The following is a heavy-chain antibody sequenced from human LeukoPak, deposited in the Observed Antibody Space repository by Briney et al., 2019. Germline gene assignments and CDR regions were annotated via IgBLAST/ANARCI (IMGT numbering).Heavy chain of an antibody. J-gene: IGHJ4*02. V-gene: IGHV3-49*04. Sequence: GRSLRLSCTASGFTFGDYAMSWVGQAPGKGGEGVGFIRSKAYGGTTEYAASVKGRFTISRDDSKSIAYLQMNSLKTEDTAVYYCTQYYYDSSAWGQGTLVTVSS. CDR2: IRSKAYGGTT. D-gene: IGHD3-22*01. CDR3: TQYYYDSSA. CDR1: GFTFGDYA.